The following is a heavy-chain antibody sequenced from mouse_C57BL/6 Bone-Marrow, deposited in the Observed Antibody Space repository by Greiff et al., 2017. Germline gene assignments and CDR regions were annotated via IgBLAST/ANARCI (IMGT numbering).Heavy chain of an antibody. CDR3: ARTHYGSSYYFDY. CDR1: GYTFTSYG. V-gene: IGHV1-81*01. D-gene: IGHD1-1*01. J-gene: IGHJ2*01. Sequence: VQLHQSGAELARPGASVKLSCKASGYTFTSYGISWVKQRTGQGLEWIGEIYPRSGNTYYNEKFKGKATLTADKTSSTAYMERRSRTSEDSAVYFCARTHYGSSYYFDYWGQGTTLTVSA. CDR2: IYPRSGNT.